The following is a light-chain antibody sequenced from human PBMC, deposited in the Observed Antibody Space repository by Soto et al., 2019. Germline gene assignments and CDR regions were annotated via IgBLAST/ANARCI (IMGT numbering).Light chain of an antibody. J-gene: IGLJ2*01. CDR3: AAWDDSLSGPV. CDR1: SSSIGSNY. V-gene: IGLV1-47*01. CDR2: RNN. Sequence: QSVLTQPASASGTPGQRVTISCSGSSSSIGSNYVYWYQQFPGTAPKLLIYRNNQRPSGVPDRFSGSKSGTSASLAISGLRSEDEADYYCAAWDDSLSGPVFGGGTKLTVL.